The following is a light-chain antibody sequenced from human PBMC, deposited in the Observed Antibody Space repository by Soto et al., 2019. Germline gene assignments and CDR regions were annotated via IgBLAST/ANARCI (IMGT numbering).Light chain of an antibody. CDR2: DAS. CDR1: QGISSY. Sequence: DIQLTQSPSSLSASVGDRVTITCRASQGISSYLGWYQQKPGKAPNLLIYDASTLHSGVPSRFSGGGSGTDFTLTISSLQPDDFATYYCQHYNSYSEAFGQGTKVDIK. J-gene: IGKJ1*01. CDR3: QHYNSYSEA. V-gene: IGKV1-9*01.